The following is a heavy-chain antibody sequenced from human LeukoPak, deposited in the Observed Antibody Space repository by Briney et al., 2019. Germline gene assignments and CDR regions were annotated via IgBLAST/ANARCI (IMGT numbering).Heavy chain of an antibody. V-gene: IGHV3-30*02. CDR3: AKASQGVYYYYYYMDV. CDR1: GFTFSSYG. J-gene: IGHJ6*03. CDR2: IRYDGSNK. Sequence: GGSLRLSCAASGFTFSSYGMHWVRQAPGKGLEWVAFIRYDGSNKYYADSVKGRFTISRDNSKNTLYLQMNSLRAEDTAVYYCAKASQGVYYYYYYMDVWGKGTTVTVSS.